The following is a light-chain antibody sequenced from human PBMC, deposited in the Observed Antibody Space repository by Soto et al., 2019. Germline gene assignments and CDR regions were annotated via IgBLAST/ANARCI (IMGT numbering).Light chain of an antibody. CDR2: GAS. CDR3: QQYGNSWT. J-gene: IGKJ1*01. Sequence: EIVLTQSPGTLSLSPGQRATLFCRASQSVSSSYLAWYQQKPGQAPRLLIYGASSRATGIPDRFSGSGSGTDFTLTISRLEPEDFAVYYCQQYGNSWTFGQGTKVDNK. CDR1: QSVSSSY. V-gene: IGKV3-20*01.